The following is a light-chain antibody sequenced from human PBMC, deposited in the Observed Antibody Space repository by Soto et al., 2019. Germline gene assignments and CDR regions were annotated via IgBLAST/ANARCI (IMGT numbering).Light chain of an antibody. J-gene: IGKJ3*01. CDR1: QGIRSW. CDR2: AAS. Sequence: DIQMTQSPSSVSASVGDRVTITCRASQGIRSWLAWYQQKPGKAPKLPIYAASSLRSGVPSRFSGSGSGTDFTLTINSLQPEDFATYYCQQANSFPFTFGPGTKVDIK. CDR3: QQANSFPFT. V-gene: IGKV1-12*01.